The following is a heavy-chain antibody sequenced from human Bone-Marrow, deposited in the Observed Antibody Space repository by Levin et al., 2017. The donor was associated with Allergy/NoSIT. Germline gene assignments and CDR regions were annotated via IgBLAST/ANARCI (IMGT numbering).Heavy chain of an antibody. D-gene: IGHD2-8*01. CDR2: MWHEGSDK. CDR1: GFIFSDYG. CDR3: ARDISSNYFDS. J-gene: IGHJ4*02. Sequence: SCAASGFIFSDYGMNWVRQAPGKGLEWVAIMWHEGSDKYYADSVKGRFIISKDTSKNTLYLEMTSLRAEDTAVYYCARDISSNYFDSWGQGTLVTVSS. V-gene: IGHV3-33*01.